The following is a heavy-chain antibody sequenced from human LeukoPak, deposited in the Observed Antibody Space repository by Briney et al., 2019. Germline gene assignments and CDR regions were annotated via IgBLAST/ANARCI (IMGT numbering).Heavy chain of an antibody. CDR1: GFTASSNH. Sequence: GGSLRLSCAASGFTASSNHMSWVRQAPGKGLEWVSVIYSGGSTDYADSLKGRFTVSRHNSKNTLYLQMNILRDEDTAVYYCARGYSAYPYYIDYWGQGTLVTVSS. J-gene: IGHJ4*02. D-gene: IGHD5-12*01. CDR3: ARGYSAYPYYIDY. V-gene: IGHV3-53*01. CDR2: IYSGGST.